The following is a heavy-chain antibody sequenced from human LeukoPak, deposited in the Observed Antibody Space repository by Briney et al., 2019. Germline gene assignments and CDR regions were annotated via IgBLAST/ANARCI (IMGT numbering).Heavy chain of an antibody. CDR2: IWYDGSNK. D-gene: IGHD3-22*01. CDR3: ARDTYYHYYDSSGYYIDY. J-gene: IGHJ4*02. CDR1: GFTFSSYG. V-gene: IGHV3-33*01. Sequence: GRSLRLSCAASGFTFSSYGVHWVRQAPGKGLEWVAVIWYDGSNKYYADSVKGRFTISRDNSKNTLYLQMNSLRAEDTAVYYCARDTYYHYYDSSGYYIDYWGQGTLDTVSS.